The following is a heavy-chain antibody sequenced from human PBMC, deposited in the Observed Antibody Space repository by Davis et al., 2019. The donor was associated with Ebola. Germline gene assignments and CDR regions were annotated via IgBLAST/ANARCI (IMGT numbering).Heavy chain of an antibody. CDR1: GFTFSDYY. Sequence: GESLKISCAASGFTFSDYYMSWIRQAPGKGLEWVSYISSSGSTIYYADSVKGRFTISRDNAKNSLYLQMNSLRAEDTAVYYCARADSRDYYFDYWGQGTLVTVSS. CDR2: ISSSGSTI. J-gene: IGHJ4*02. V-gene: IGHV3-11*01. D-gene: IGHD3-22*01. CDR3: ARADSRDYYFDY.